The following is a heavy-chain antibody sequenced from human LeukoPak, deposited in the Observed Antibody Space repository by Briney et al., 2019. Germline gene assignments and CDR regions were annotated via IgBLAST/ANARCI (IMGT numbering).Heavy chain of an antibody. CDR1: GFTFSSYG. J-gene: IGHJ4*02. CDR2: ISSSSSYI. D-gene: IGHD4-23*01. CDR3: ARDPIATTVVRDVLGGGVDY. V-gene: IGHV3-21*01. Sequence: PGGSLRLSCAASGFTFSSYGMHWVRQAPGKGLEWVSSISSSSSYIYYADSVKGRFTISRDNAKNSLYLQMNSLRAEDTAVYYCARDPIATTVVRDVLGGGVDYWGQGTLVTVSS.